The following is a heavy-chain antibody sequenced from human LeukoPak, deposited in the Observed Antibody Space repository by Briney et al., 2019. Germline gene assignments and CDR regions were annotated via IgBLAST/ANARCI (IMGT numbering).Heavy chain of an antibody. Sequence: AGSLRHSCAASGFTFSSYWMHWVRQAPGKGLLWVSRINSDGSSTSYADSVKGRFTISRDNAKNTLYLQMNSLRAGDTAVYYCARRIAAAAAPYYFDYWGQGTLVTVSS. V-gene: IGHV3-74*01. J-gene: IGHJ4*02. CDR2: INSDGSST. D-gene: IGHD6-13*01. CDR1: GFTFSSYW. CDR3: ARRIAAAAAPYYFDY.